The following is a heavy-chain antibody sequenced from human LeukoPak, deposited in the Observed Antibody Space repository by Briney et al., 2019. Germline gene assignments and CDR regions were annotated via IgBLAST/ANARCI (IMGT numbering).Heavy chain of an antibody. J-gene: IGHJ4*02. CDR1: GGSFSGYY. CDR3: ARGPYGSGSYSRRFDY. V-gene: IGHV4-34*01. D-gene: IGHD3-10*01. Sequence: PSETLSLTCAVYGGSFSGYYWSWIRQPPGKGLEWIGEINHSGSTNYNPSLKSRVTISVDTSKNQFSLKLSSVTAADTAVYYCARGPYGSGSYSRRFDYWGQGTLVTVSS. CDR2: INHSGST.